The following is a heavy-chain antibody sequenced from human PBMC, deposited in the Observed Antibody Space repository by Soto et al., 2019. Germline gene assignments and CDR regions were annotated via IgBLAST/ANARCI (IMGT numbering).Heavy chain of an antibody. J-gene: IGHJ5*02. Sequence: QITLKESGPTLVKPTQTLTLTCTFSGFSLSTSGVGVGWIRQPPGKALEGLALIYWDDDKRYSPSLKSRLTITKDTYKNHVVLTMTNMDPVDTATYYCAHSLIGYYYDSSGSNWFDPWGQGTLVTVSS. D-gene: IGHD3-22*01. V-gene: IGHV2-5*02. CDR3: AHSLIGYYYDSSGSNWFDP. CDR2: IYWDDDK. CDR1: GFSLSTSGVG.